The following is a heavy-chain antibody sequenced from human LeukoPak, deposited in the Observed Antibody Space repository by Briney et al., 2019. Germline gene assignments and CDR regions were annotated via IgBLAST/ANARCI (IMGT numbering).Heavy chain of an antibody. V-gene: IGHV5-51*01. D-gene: IGHD6-19*01. Sequence: GESLKISCKGSGYSFPTYWIAWVRQMPGKGLEWMGIIYPDESNIRYSPSFQGQVTISADKSISTAYLQWSSLKASDTAMYYCAREFSSGWSPLFDYWGQGTLVTVSS. CDR2: IYPDESNI. J-gene: IGHJ4*02. CDR1: GYSFPTYW. CDR3: AREFSSGWSPLFDY.